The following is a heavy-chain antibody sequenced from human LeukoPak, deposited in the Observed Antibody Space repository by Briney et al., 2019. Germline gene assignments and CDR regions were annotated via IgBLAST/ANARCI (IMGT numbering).Heavy chain of an antibody. V-gene: IGHV1-46*01. CDR3: ARGVVGATTYYYYYYYMDV. CDR2: INPSGGST. J-gene: IGHJ6*03. CDR1: GYTFTSYY. D-gene: IGHD1-26*01. Sequence: RWASVKVSCKASGYTFTSYYMHWVRQAPGQGLEWMGIINPSGGSTSYAQKFQGRVTMTRDMSTSTVYMELSSLRSEDTAVYYCARGVVGATTYYYYYYYMDVWGKGTTVTVSS.